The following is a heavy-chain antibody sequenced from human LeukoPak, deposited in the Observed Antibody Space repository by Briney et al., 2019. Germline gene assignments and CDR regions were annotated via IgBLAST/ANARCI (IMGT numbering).Heavy chain of an antibody. CDR2: IKQDGSEK. V-gene: IGHV3-7*01. Sequence: GRSLRLSCAASGFTFSSYGIHWVRQAPGKGLEWVANIKQDGSEKYYVDSVKGRFTISRDNAKNSLYLQMNSLRAEDTAVYYCARDLVYYDILTGYSDWGQGTLVTVSS. CDR3: ARDLVYYDILTGYSD. CDR1: GFTFSSYG. D-gene: IGHD3-9*01. J-gene: IGHJ4*02.